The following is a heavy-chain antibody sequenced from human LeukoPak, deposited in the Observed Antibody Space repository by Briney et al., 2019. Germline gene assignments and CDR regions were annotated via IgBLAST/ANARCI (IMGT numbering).Heavy chain of an antibody. Sequence: SETLSLTCAVSGGSFSGYYWSRIRQPPGKGLEWIGEINHSGSTNYNPSLKSRVTISVDTSKNQFSLKLSSVTAADTAVYYCLSGDGDAFDIWGQGTMVTVSS. CDR1: GGSFSGYY. CDR3: LSGDGDAFDI. J-gene: IGHJ3*02. CDR2: INHSGST. V-gene: IGHV4-34*01. D-gene: IGHD2-21*01.